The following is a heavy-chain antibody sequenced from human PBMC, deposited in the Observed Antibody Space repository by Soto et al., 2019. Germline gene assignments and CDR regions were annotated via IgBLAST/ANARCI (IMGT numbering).Heavy chain of an antibody. Sequence: QITLKESGPTLVKPTQTLTLTCTFSGFSLSTSGVGVAWIRQPPGKALEWLALIYWDDDKRYRPSLETRLTITKDSSKNPVVLTMTNMASVDTATYYCAYLPCSGGSCYWYSYSGMAVWGHGTTVTVSS. V-gene: IGHV2-5*02. J-gene: IGHJ6*02. D-gene: IGHD2-15*01. CDR2: IYWDDDK. CDR3: AYLPCSGGSCYWYSYSGMAV. CDR1: GFSLSTSGVG.